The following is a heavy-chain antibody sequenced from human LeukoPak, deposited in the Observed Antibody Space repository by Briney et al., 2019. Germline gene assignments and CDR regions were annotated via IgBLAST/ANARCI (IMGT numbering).Heavy chain of an antibody. CDR3: ARGPITTRSHFDY. D-gene: IGHD3-22*01. Sequence: GASVKVSCKASGGTFSSYAISWVRQAPGQGLEWMGGIIPIFATANYAQKFQGRVTITADESTSTAYMELSSLRSEDTAVYYCARGPITTRSHFDYWGQGTLVPVSS. CDR1: GGTFSSYA. J-gene: IGHJ4*02. V-gene: IGHV1-69*13. CDR2: IIPIFATA.